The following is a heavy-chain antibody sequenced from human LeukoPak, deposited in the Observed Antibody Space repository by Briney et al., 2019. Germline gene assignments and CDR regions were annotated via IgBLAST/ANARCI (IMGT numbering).Heavy chain of an antibody. CDR1: GGTFSSYA. CDR3: ARERGSDTLDY. Sequence: SVKVSCKASGGTFSSYAISWVRQAPGQGLEWMGRIIPIFGTANYAQKFQGRVTITTDESTSTAYMEPSSLRSEDTAVYYCARERGSDTLDYWGQGALVTVSS. CDR2: IIPIFGTA. J-gene: IGHJ4*02. D-gene: IGHD5-18*01. V-gene: IGHV1-69*05.